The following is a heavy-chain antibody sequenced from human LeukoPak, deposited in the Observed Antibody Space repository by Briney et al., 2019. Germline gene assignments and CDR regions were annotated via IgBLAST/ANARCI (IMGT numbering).Heavy chain of an antibody. CDR1: GYTFTGHY. D-gene: IGHD5-24*01. V-gene: IGHV1-2*02. CDR3: ARVVDGYNYGAFDI. Sequence: ASVKVSCKASGYTFTGHYMQWVRQAPGQGLEWMGWINPNSGGTNYARRFQGRVTMTRDASISTAYTELSSLRPDDTAAYYCARVVDGYNYGAFDIWGQGTVVTVSS. J-gene: IGHJ3*02. CDR2: INPNSGGT.